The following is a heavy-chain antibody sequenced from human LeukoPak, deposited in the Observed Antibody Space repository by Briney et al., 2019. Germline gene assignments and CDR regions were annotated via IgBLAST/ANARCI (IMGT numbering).Heavy chain of an antibody. CDR3: AKFMTTINLFNYYTMDV. D-gene: IGHD4-11*01. CDR2: ISGYNGNT. Sequence: ASVKVSCKASGYTFSNYGITWLRQAPGQGLECMGWISGYNGNTNYAQRLQDRVTMTTDTSTSIAYMELRSLRSDDTAVYYCAKFMTTINLFNYYTMDVWGQGTTVTVSS. V-gene: IGHV1-18*01. CDR1: GYTFSNYG. J-gene: IGHJ6*02.